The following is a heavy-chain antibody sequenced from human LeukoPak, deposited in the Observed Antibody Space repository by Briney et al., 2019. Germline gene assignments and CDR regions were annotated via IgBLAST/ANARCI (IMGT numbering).Heavy chain of an antibody. CDR1: GYTFTTYG. V-gene: IGHV1-18*01. Sequence: ASVKVSCKASGYTFTTYGINWVRQAPGQGLEWMGRISAYNGNTNYARKLQGRVTMTTDTSSTTAYMELRSLRSDDTAVYYCARDLVAATPGYFDYWGQGTLVTVSS. CDR3: ARDLVAATPGYFDY. CDR2: ISAYNGNT. J-gene: IGHJ4*02. D-gene: IGHD2-15*01.